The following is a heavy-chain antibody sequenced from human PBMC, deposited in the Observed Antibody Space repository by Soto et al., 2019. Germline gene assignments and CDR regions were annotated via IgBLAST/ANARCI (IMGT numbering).Heavy chain of an antibody. J-gene: IGHJ4*02. V-gene: IGHV4-59*01. Sequence: QVQLQESGPGLVKPSETLSLTCAVSGDSISTYYCMWIRQPPGKGLESVGYLYYGRSANYNPSLKSRVTLSVDTSTNQCSLTLSSMTAADTAVYYCALRSMAVVPEYWGQGTLVTVSS. CDR2: LYYGRSA. CDR3: ALRSMAVVPEY. D-gene: IGHD3-22*01. CDR1: GDSISTYY.